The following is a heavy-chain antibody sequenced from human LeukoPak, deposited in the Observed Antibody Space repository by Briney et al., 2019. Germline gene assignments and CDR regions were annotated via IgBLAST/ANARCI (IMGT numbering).Heavy chain of an antibody. CDR2: INSDGSGT. Sequence: GESLRLSCAASGFTFSNYWMHWVRQAPGKGLVWVSHINSDGSGTRYADSMKGRVTISRDNAKNTLYLQMSSLRAEDTAVYYCVRGWVLVDYWGQGTLVTVS. V-gene: IGHV3-74*01. D-gene: IGHD3-10*01. J-gene: IGHJ4*02. CDR3: VRGWVLVDY. CDR1: GFTFSNYW.